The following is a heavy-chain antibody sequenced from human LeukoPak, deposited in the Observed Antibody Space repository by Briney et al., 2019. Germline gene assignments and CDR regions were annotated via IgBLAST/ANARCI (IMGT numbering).Heavy chain of an antibody. CDR1: GGSISSSSYY. CDR2: IYYSGST. V-gene: IGHV4-39*07. Sequence: SETLSLTCTVSGGSISSSSYYWGWIRQPPGRGLEWIGSIYYSGSTYYNPSLKSRVTISVDTSKNQFSLKLSSVTAADTAVYYCARRQRRFWSGYSDYFDYWGQGTLVTVSS. D-gene: IGHD3-3*01. J-gene: IGHJ4*02. CDR3: ARRQRRFWSGYSDYFDY.